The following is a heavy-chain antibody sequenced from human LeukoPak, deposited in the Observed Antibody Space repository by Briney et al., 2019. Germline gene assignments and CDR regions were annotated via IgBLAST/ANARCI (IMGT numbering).Heavy chain of an antibody. CDR1: GYTFSDYY. CDR3: ARVFVELFRGRYYYYMDV. D-gene: IGHD3-10*01. CDR2: INPNSGDT. J-gene: IGHJ6*03. Sequence: ASVKVSCKTSGYTFSDYYIHWIRQAPGQGLEWVGWINPNSGDTDYAQKFQGRVTVTRDTSISTAYMELSRLRSDDTAVYYCARVFVELFRGRYYYYMDVWGKGTTVTVSS. V-gene: IGHV1-2*02.